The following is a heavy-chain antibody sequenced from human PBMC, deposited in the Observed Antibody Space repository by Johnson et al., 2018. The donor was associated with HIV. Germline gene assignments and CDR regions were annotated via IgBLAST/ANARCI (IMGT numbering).Heavy chain of an antibody. J-gene: IGHJ3*01. Sequence: VQLVESGGGLVQPGGSLRLSCAASGFTVSSNYMSWVRQAPGKGLEWVPVIYSGGSTYYSDSVKGRFTISRDNSKNTLYLQMNSLRAGDTALYYCAREAYRFGYAFDLWGQGTMVTVSS. D-gene: IGHD3-16*02. CDR2: IYSGGST. V-gene: IGHV3-66*01. CDR3: AREAYRFGYAFDL. CDR1: GFTVSSNY.